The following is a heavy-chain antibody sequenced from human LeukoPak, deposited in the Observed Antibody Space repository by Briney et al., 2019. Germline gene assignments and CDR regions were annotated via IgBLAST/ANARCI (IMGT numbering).Heavy chain of an antibody. Sequence: GGSLRLSCAASGFTSTNAWMSWVRQAPGEGLEWFGRIKSKGDGETTDHGAPVKGKLFMYRDDSKATLYLQMYSLETEDTGVYYCTTDLGLTMIRGVIVHWGQGTLVTVSS. CDR2: IKSKGDGETT. V-gene: IGHV3-15*01. J-gene: IGHJ4*02. D-gene: IGHD3-10*01. CDR3: TTDLGLTMIRGVIVH. CDR1: GFTSTNAW.